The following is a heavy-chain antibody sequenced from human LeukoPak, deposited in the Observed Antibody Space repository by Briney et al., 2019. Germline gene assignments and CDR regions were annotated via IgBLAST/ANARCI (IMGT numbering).Heavy chain of an antibody. Sequence: GGSLRLSCAASGFTLTTNYMTWVRQAPGRGLEWVSVIYISGNTYYTDSVKGRFTISRDNSKNTLYLQMNSLRPEDTAVYYCARDHMIGYIFMDVWGKGTTVTVSS. CDR1: GFTLTTNY. CDR2: IYISGNT. D-gene: IGHD3-22*01. CDR3: ARDHMIGYIFMDV. J-gene: IGHJ6*03. V-gene: IGHV3-66*03.